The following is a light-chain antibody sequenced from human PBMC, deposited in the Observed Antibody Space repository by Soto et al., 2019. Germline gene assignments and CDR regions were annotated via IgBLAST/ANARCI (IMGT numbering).Light chain of an antibody. CDR2: NNN. V-gene: IGLV1-44*01. CDR3: AAWDDSRNKV. CDR1: NSNIGSNT. Sequence: QSVLNQPPSASGTPGQRVTISCSGSNSNIGSNTVNWYQQLPGTAPKLLIYNNNQRPSGVPDRFSGSKSGTSASLAISGLQSEDEADYYCAAWDDSRNKVFGTGTKVTVL. J-gene: IGLJ1*01.